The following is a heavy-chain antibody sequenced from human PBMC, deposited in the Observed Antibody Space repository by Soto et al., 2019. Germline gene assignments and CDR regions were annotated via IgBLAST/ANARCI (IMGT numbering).Heavy chain of an antibody. D-gene: IGHD1-1*01. CDR1: GYTFTSYD. CDR2: MNPNSGNT. CDR3: ARGSWDDVSGHYYMDV. Sequence: GASVKVSCKASGYTFTSYDINWVRQATGQGLEWMGWMNPNSGNTGYAQKFQGRVTMTRNTSISTAYMELSSLGSEDTAVYYCARGSWDDVSGHYYMDVWDKGTTVTVSS. V-gene: IGHV1-8*01. J-gene: IGHJ6*03.